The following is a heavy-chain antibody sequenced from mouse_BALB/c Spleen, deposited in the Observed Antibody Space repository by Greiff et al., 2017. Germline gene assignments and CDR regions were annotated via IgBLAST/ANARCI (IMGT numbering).Heavy chain of an antibody. J-gene: IGHJ2*01. D-gene: IGHD3-1*01. CDR1: GYSFTGYK. V-gene: IGHV1S135*01. CDR3: ARGGLQAFDY. CDR2: IDPYNGGT. Sequence: VQLQQSGPELGKPGASGKISCKASGYSFTGYKMDWVKQSHRKSLEWIGYIDPYNGGTSYNQKSKGKATLTVDKSSSTAYMHLNSLTSEDSAIYYCARGGLQAFDYWGQGTTLTVSS.